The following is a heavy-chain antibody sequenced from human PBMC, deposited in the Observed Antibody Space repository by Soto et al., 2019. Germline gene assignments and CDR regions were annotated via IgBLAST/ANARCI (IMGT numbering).Heavy chain of an antibody. V-gene: IGHV3-7*01. Sequence: PGGSLRLSCVASGYTSSTFWTNCVPQTPGKGLEWVAKINQDGTAQDYVDSVKGRFTVPRDNAKNSLYLQMNRLRPDDPAIYVCRACDRSNSRGAQGTLVTVSS. CDR3: RACDRSNSR. D-gene: IGHD5-18*01. J-gene: IGHJ4*02. CDR2: INQDGTAQ. CDR1: GYTSSTFW.